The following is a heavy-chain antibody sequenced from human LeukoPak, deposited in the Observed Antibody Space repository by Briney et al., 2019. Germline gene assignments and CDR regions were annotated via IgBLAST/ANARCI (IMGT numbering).Heavy chain of an antibody. Sequence: GGSLRLSCAASGFTFSNAWMSWVRQAPGKGLEWVSIIYSGGSTYYADSVKGRFTISRDNSKNTLYLQMNSLRAEDTAVYYCTTLYGGSLDYWGQGTLVTVSS. D-gene: IGHD5-12*01. CDR1: GFTFSNAW. V-gene: IGHV3-53*01. CDR3: TTLYGGSLDY. J-gene: IGHJ4*02. CDR2: IYSGGST.